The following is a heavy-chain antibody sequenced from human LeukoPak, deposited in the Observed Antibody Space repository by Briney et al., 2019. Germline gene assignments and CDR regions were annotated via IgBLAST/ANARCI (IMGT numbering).Heavy chain of an antibody. D-gene: IGHD2-15*01. Sequence: SETLSLTCTVSGGSISSYYWSWIRQPPGKGLEWIGYIYYSGSTNYNPSLKSRVTISVDTSKNQFSLRLSSVTAADTAVYYCARHDPAATSAPLNWGQGTLVTVSS. CDR1: GGSISSYY. J-gene: IGHJ4*02. V-gene: IGHV4-59*08. CDR2: IYYSGST. CDR3: ARHDPAATSAPLN.